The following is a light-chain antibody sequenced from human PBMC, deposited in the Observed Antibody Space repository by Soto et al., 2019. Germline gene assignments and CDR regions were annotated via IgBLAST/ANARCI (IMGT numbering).Light chain of an antibody. Sequence: DIVMTESRDSLAVSLSERATINCRSSQSVLYSSNNKNYLAWYQQKTGQPPKLVIYWASTRESGVPDRFSGSWSGTDFTLTVSSLQAEDVAGYYCQQYYTTPITFGQGTRLEI. CDR2: WAS. J-gene: IGKJ5*01. CDR3: QQYYTTPIT. V-gene: IGKV4-1*01. CDR1: QSVLYSSNNKNY.